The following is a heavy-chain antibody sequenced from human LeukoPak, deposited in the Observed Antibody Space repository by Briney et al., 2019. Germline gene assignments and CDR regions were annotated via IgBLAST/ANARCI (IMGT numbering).Heavy chain of an antibody. CDR2: IYYSGST. CDR1: GGSISSYY. J-gene: IGHJ6*03. D-gene: IGHD3-10*01. Sequence: SETLSLTCTVSGGSISSYYWSWIRQPPGKGLEWIGYIYYSGSTNYNPSLKSRVTISVDTSKNQFSLKLSSVTAADTAVYYCARMKWFGELLRPHYYYYYMDVWGKGTAVTVSS. V-gene: IGHV4-59*01. CDR3: ARMKWFGELLRPHYYYYYMDV.